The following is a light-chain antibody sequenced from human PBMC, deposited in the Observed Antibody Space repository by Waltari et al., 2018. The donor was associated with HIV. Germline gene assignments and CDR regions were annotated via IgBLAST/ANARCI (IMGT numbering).Light chain of an antibody. V-gene: IGLV2-14*03. CDR2: EID. Sequence: QSALTQPASVSGSPGQSITISCTGSNNDVGGCGYVSCYQQHPGKAPKLLIFEIDHRPSGVSSRISGSKAGNTASLTLSGLQTEDEATYYCCSYATSNVWLFGGGTRLTVL. CDR3: CSYATSNVWL. J-gene: IGLJ3*02. CDR1: NNDVGGCGY.